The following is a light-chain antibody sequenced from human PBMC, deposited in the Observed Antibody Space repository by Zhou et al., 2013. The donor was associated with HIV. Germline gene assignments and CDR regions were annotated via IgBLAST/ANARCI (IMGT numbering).Light chain of an antibody. V-gene: IGKV2-29*01. CDR1: QSLLYSDGKTY. CDR3: QKYNSAPKT. Sequence: DIVMTQTPVSLSLTPGQPASISCKSSQSLLYSDGKTYLYWYLQKPGQSPQLLIYEVSSRFSGVPDRFSGSGSGTDFTLTISSLQPEDVATYYCQKYNSAPKTFGQGTKVE. CDR2: EVS. J-gene: IGKJ1*01.